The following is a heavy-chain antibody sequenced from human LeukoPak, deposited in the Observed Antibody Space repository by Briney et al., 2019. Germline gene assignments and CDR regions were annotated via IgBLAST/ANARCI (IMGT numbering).Heavy chain of an antibody. CDR3: ARGVGYCSSTSCPYYYYYYMGV. J-gene: IGHJ6*03. CDR2: IYTSGST. CDR1: GGSISSYY. V-gene: IGHV4-4*07. D-gene: IGHD2-2*01. Sequence: SETLCLTCTVSGGSISSYYWSWIRQPPGKGLEWIGRIYTSGSTNYNPSPKSRFTMSVDTSKNQFSLKLSSVTAEDTAVYYCARGVGYCSSTSCPYYYYYYMGVWGKGTPVTVSS.